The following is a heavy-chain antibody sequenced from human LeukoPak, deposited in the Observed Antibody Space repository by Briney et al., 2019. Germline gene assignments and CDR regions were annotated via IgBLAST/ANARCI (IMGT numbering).Heavy chain of an antibody. J-gene: IGHJ3*02. CDR3: ARGGLVGASDDAFDI. Sequence: GGSLRLSCAASRFTFSSYGMDWVRQAPGKGLEWVPVTSYDESNKNYKDSVKGRFTVSRDNSKHTLFLQMNSLRAEDTAVYYCARGGLVGASDDAFDIWGQGTMVTVSS. CDR2: TSYDESNK. D-gene: IGHD1-26*01. V-gene: IGHV3-30*03. CDR1: RFTFSSYG.